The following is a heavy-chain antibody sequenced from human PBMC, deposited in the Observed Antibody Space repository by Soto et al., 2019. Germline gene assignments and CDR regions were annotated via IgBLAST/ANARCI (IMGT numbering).Heavy chain of an antibody. Sequence: GASVKVSCKASGGTFSSYAISWVRQAPGQGLEWMGGIIPIFGTANYAQKFQGRVTITADESTSTAYMELSSLRSEDTAVYYCARALFGTEIVSFDYWGQGTLVTVSS. CDR2: IIPIFGTA. V-gene: IGHV1-69*13. D-gene: IGHD1-26*01. J-gene: IGHJ4*02. CDR3: ARALFGTEIVSFDY. CDR1: GGTFSSYA.